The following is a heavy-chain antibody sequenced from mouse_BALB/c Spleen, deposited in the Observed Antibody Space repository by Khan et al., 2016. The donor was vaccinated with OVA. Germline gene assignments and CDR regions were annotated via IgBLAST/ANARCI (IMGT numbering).Heavy chain of an antibody. CDR3: ARSFYNGAWFAY. Sequence: QMQLEESGPGLVAPSQTLSITCTVSGFSISNYGVHWVRQPPGKGLEWLGVIWAGGSTNHNSALMSRLSISKDNSKNQVFLKMNSLQTDDTAMDYCARSFYNGAWFAYWGQGTLVTVSA. V-gene: IGHV2-9*02. D-gene: IGHD1-3*01. CDR1: GFSISNYG. CDR2: IWAGGST. J-gene: IGHJ3*01.